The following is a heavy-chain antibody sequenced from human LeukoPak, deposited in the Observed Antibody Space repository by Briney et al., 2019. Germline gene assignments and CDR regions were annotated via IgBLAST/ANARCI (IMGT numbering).Heavy chain of an antibody. CDR1: GGTFSSYA. D-gene: IGHD3-22*01. CDR2: ISAYNGNT. V-gene: IGHV1-18*03. CDR3: ARGDSDYYDSSGYHYQGGYFDY. Sequence: ASVKVSCKASGGTFSSYAISWVRQAPGQGLEWMGWISAYNGNTNYAQKLQGRVTMTTDTSASTAYMELSSLRSEDMAVYYCARGDSDYYDSSGYHYQGGYFDYWGQGTLVTVSS. J-gene: IGHJ4*02.